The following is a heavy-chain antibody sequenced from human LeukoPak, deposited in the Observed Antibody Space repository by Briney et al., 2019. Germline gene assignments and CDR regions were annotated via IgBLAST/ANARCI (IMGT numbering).Heavy chain of an antibody. CDR2: IWYDGSHK. V-gene: IGHV3-30*02. CDR3: GRDQKGAEQPGYLDL. D-gene: IGHD1/OR15-1a*01. Sequence: GGSLRLSCAASGFTFSNYGMYWVRQAPGKGLEWVTFIWYDGSHKYYADSVKGRFTISRDDSKNTLYLQMNSLRVEDTAIYYCGRDQKGAEQPGYLDLWGRGTLITVSS. CDR1: GFTFSNYG. J-gene: IGHJ2*01.